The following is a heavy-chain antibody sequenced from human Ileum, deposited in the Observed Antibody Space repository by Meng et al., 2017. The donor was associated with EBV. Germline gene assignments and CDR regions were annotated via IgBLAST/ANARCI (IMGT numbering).Heavy chain of an antibody. CDR1: GGSISSYY. CDR3: ARGGWSLDY. D-gene: IGHD2-15*01. V-gene: IGHV4-59*08. Sequence: RQEAGPGLVKPSETLSLPCTVSGGSISSYYWSWIRQPPGKGLEWIGYIYYSGSTNYNPSLKSRVTISVDTSKNQFSLNLSSVTAADTVVYYCARGGWSLDYWGQGTLVTVSS. CDR2: IYYSGST. J-gene: IGHJ4*02.